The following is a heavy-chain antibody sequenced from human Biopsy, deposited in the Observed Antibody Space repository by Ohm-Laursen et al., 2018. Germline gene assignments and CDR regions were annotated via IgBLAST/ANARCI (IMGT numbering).Heavy chain of an antibody. Sequence: GTLSLTCTVSGDSVTKYYWSWIRQPPGKGLEWIGHIYYSVKTNYNPSLQSRVSISVDTSRNQVSLTLGSVTAADTAVYYCARDSGILNYGNFKYYHYYGMDVWGQGTKVTVSS. CDR3: ARDSGILNYGNFKYYHYYGMDV. J-gene: IGHJ6*02. D-gene: IGHD4-11*01. CDR2: IYYSVKT. CDR1: GDSVTKYY. V-gene: IGHV4-59*02.